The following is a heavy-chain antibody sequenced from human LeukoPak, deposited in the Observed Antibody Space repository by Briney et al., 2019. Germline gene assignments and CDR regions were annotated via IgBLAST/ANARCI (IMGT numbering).Heavy chain of an antibody. D-gene: IGHD5-18*01. V-gene: IGHV1-18*01. J-gene: IGHJ4*02. CDR2: ISAYNGNT. CDR1: GGTFSSYA. CDR3: ARGLDTAMAHFDY. Sequence: GASVKVSCKASGGTFSSYAISWVRQAPGQGLEWMGGISAYNGNTNYAQKLQGRVTMTTDTSTSTAYMELRSLRSDDTAVYYCARGLDTAMAHFDYWGQGTLVTVSS.